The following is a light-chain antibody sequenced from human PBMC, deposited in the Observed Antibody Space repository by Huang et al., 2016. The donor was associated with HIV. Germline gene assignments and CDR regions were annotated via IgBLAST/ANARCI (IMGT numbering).Light chain of an antibody. CDR3: QQYNDWPLT. V-gene: IGKV3-15*01. CDR1: QSISSQ. J-gene: IGKJ1*01. Sequence: EIVMTQSPATLSVSPGVRVTLSCRASQSISSQLAWYQQKRGQAPRLLIYGVSTRATDIPASFSGSGSGTDFTLTINSLQSEDFATYYCQQYNDWPLTFGQGTEVEIK. CDR2: GVS.